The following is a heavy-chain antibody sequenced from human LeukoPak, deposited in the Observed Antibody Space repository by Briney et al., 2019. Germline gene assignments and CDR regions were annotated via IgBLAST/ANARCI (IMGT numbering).Heavy chain of an antibody. CDR2: IYYSGST. V-gene: IGHV4-59*01. CDR1: GGSISSYY. Sequence: SETLSLTCTVSGGSISSYYWSWIRQPPGKGLEWIGNIYYSGSTNYNPSLKSRVTISVDTSKNQFSLKLSSVTAADTAVYYCAKSCGGDCYWARGKRLSPYYYYYMDVWGKGTTVTVSS. J-gene: IGHJ6*03. CDR3: AKSCGGDCYWARGKRLSPYYYYYMDV. D-gene: IGHD2-21*01.